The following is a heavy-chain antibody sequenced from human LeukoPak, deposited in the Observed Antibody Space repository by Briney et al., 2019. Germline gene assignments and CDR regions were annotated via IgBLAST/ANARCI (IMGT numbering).Heavy chain of an antibody. J-gene: IGHJ4*02. CDR1: GFTFSSYG. CDR2: ISYDGSNK. Sequence: PGGSLRLSCAASGFTFSSYGMHWVRQAPGKGLEWVAVISYDGSNKYYADSVKGRFTISRDNSKNTLYLQMNSLRAEDTAVYYCAKMGYGSGSYYNDEDYWGQGTLVTVSS. CDR3: AKMGYGSGSYYNDEDY. V-gene: IGHV3-30*18. D-gene: IGHD3-10*01.